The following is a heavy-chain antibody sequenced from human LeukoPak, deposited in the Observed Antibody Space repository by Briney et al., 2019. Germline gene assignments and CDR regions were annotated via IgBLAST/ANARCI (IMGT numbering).Heavy chain of an antibody. Sequence: GGSLRLSCAASGFTFDDYGMSWVRQAPGKGLEWVSGINWNGGSRGYADSVKGRFTISRDNAKNSLYLQMNSLRAEDTAVYYCARSPGGSSWYGNYWGQGTLVTVSS. CDR2: INWNGGSR. D-gene: IGHD6-13*01. J-gene: IGHJ4*02. CDR1: GFTFDDYG. CDR3: ARSPGGSSWYGNY. V-gene: IGHV3-20*04.